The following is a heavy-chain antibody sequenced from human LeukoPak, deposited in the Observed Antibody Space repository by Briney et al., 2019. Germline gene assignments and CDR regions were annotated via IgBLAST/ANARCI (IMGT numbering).Heavy chain of an antibody. CDR2: ISSSSSYI. CDR3: ARDRDCSSTSCFYSFDY. Sequence: PGGSLRLSCAASGFTFSSYSMNWVRQAPGKGLEWVSSISSSSSYIYYADSVKGRFTISRDNAKNSLYLQMNSLRAEDTAVYYCARDRDCSSTSCFYSFDYWGQGTLVTVSS. CDR1: GFTFSSYS. J-gene: IGHJ4*02. D-gene: IGHD2-2*01. V-gene: IGHV3-21*01.